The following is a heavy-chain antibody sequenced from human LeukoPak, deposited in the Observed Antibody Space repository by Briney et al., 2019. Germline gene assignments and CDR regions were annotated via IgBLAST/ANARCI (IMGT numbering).Heavy chain of an antibody. CDR2: IIPSFDTT. Sequence: ASVKVSCTVSGGTFNTFTISWVRQAPGQGLEWMGNIIPSFDTTNYAQKFQDRVTITADETASTAYMELSSLRSEDTAVYFCAREPPDYDNTNSYSDAFDIWGQGTMVTVSS. V-gene: IGHV1-69*13. D-gene: IGHD3-22*01. J-gene: IGHJ3*02. CDR1: GGTFNTFT. CDR3: AREPPDYDNTNSYSDAFDI.